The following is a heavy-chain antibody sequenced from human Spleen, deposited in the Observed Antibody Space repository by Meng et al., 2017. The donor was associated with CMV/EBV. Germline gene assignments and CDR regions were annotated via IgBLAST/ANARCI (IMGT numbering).Heavy chain of an antibody. CDR2: ISSSSYI. CDR1: GFTFSSYS. Sequence: SCAASGFTFSSYSMNWVRQAPGKGLEWVSSISSSSYIYYADSVKGRFTISRDNAKNSLYLQMNSLRAEDTAVYYCARDRVAAHWFDPWGQGTLVTVSS. CDR3: ARDRVAAHWFDP. D-gene: IGHD6-13*01. J-gene: IGHJ5*02. V-gene: IGHV3-21*01.